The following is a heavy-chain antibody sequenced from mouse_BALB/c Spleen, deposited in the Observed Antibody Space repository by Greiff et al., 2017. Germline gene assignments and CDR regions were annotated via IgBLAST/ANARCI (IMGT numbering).Heavy chain of an antibody. V-gene: IGHV1-18*01. CDR3: ARWYYGSSPGYYYAMDY. CDR2: INPNNGGT. Sequence: VQLKQSGPELVKPGASVKIPCKASGYTFTDYNMDWVKQSHGKSLEWIGDINPNNGGTIYNQKFKGKATLTVDKSSSTAYMELRSLTSEDTAVYYCARWYYGSSPGYYYAMDYWGQGTSVTVSS. CDR1: GYTFTDYN. D-gene: IGHD1-1*01. J-gene: IGHJ4*01.